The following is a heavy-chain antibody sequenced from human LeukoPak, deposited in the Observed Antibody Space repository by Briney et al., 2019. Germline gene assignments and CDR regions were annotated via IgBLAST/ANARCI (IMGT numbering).Heavy chain of an antibody. V-gene: IGHV4-59*12. CDR1: GGSISSYY. Sequence: SETLSLTCTVSGGSISSYYWSWIRQPPGKGLEWIGYIYYSGSTNYNPSLKSRVTISVDTSKNQFSLKLSSVTAADTAVYYCARITYYYGSGSYGFDYWGQGTLVTVSS. CDR2: IYYSGST. J-gene: IGHJ4*02. D-gene: IGHD3-10*01. CDR3: ARITYYYGSGSYGFDY.